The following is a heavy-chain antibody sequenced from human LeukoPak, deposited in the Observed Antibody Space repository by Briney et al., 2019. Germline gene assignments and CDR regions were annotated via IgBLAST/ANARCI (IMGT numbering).Heavy chain of an antibody. CDR1: GGSISGYY. Sequence: PAETLSLTCIVSGGSISGYYWSWIRQPPGKGLEWIGYIYHSGSTYYNPSLKSRVTISVDRSKNQFSLKLSSVTAADTAVYYCARDSLSLGGYWGQGTLVTVSS. CDR2: IYHSGST. J-gene: IGHJ4*02. D-gene: IGHD5/OR15-5a*01. V-gene: IGHV4-59*12. CDR3: ARDSLSLGGY.